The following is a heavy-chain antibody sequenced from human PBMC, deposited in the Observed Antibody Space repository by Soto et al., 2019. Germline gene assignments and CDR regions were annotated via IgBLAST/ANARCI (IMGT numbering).Heavy chain of an antibody. V-gene: IGHV1-18*01. D-gene: IGHD2-2*02. CDR3: ARGGQYRYFDY. CDR2: ISPYNGDT. Sequence: QVQLVQSGAEVKKPGASVKVSCTTSGYTFTLFGITWVRQAPGQGLEWMGWISPYNGDTKYAEKLEGRVPLTTATSTDTAYMELTSLTSDDTAEYYCARGGQYRYFDYWGQGTLVTVSS. CDR1: GYTFTLFG. J-gene: IGHJ4*02.